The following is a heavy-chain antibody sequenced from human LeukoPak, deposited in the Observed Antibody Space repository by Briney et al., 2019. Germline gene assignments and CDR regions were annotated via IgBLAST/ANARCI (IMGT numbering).Heavy chain of an antibody. CDR2: IYGRAST. CDR1: GYSLGKNYY. J-gene: IGHJ4*02. Sequence: SETLSPTCAVSGYSLGKNYYWGWVRQSPGKGLEWIGRIYGRASTSYNPSLMNRVTMSVATSKNHFSLQLTSVAAADTAVYYCARYDSRGSASTKFDYWGPGIQVTVSS. D-gene: IGHD2-15*01. CDR3: ARYDSRGSASTKFDY. V-gene: IGHV4-38-2*01.